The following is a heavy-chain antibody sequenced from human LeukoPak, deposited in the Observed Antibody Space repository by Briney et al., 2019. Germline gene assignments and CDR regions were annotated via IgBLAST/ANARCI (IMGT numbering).Heavy chain of an antibody. V-gene: IGHV4-59*01. CDR1: SGSISSYY. CDR3: ARGPPAGYYDSSAYPAWYFDL. CDR2: IYYSGTT. J-gene: IGHJ2*01. Sequence: PSETLSLTCTVSSGSISSYYWSWIRQPPGKGLEGIGYIYYSGTTNYNPSLTSRVTISGDTSKTQFSLKLSSVTAADTAVYYCARGPPAGYYDSSAYPAWYFDLWGRGTLVTVSS. D-gene: IGHD3-22*01.